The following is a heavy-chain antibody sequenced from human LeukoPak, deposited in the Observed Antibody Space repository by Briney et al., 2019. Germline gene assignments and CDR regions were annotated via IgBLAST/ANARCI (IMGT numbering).Heavy chain of an antibody. CDR2: ISGRGGST. Sequence: GGSLRLSCAASGFTFSSYAMSGVRQSPGKGLDWVSAISGRGGSTYYADSVKGRFTISRDNSKNTLYLQMNSLRAEDTAVYYCAKDQGTVTDFDYWGQGTLVTVSS. J-gene: IGHJ4*02. CDR3: AKDQGTVTDFDY. CDR1: GFTFSSYA. V-gene: IGHV3-23*01. D-gene: IGHD4-17*01.